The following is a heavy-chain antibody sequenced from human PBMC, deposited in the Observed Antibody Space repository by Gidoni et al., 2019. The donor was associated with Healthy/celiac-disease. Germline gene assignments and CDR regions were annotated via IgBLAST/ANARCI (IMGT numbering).Heavy chain of an antibody. J-gene: IGHJ4*02. V-gene: IGHV3-48*03. CDR1: GCTFSSYE. CDR3: ASLDSSGYYYESDY. Sequence: EVQLVESGGGLVQPGGSLRLSCAASGCTFSSYEMNWVRQAPGKGLGWVSYIISSGSTIYYAASVKGLFTISRDNAKNSLYLQMNSLRAEDTAVYYCASLDSSGYYYESDYWGQGTLVTVSS. D-gene: IGHD3-22*01. CDR2: IISSGSTI.